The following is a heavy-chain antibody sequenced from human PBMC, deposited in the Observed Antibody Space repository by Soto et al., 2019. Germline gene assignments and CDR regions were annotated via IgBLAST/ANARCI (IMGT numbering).Heavy chain of an antibody. CDR2: IYYNGDT. J-gene: IGHJ4*02. V-gene: IGHV4-61*01. CDR3: ARGSVGATLYDY. Sequence: SEPLSLTCTVSGGSVSSGNYYWSWIRQPPGKGLEWIGFIYYNGDTKNNPSLKSRVTLSADTSKSQFSLKLRSVTAEDSAVYYCARGSVGATLYDYWGQGTLVTVSS. CDR1: GGSVSSGNYY. D-gene: IGHD1-26*01.